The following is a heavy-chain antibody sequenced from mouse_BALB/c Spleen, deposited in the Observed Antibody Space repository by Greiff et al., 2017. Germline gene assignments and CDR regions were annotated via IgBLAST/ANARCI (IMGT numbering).Heavy chain of an antibody. V-gene: IGHV1S126*01. D-gene: IGHD1-2*01. CDR3: AREVLRPPYAMDY. CDR2: IDPSDSET. J-gene: IGHJ4*01. Sequence: QVQPQQSGPQLVRPGASVKISCKASGYSFTSYWMHWVKQRPGQGLEWIGMIDPSDSETRLNQKFKDKATLTVDKSSSTAYMQLSSPTSEDSAVYYCAREVLRPPYAMDYWGQGTSVTVSS. CDR1: GYSFTSYW.